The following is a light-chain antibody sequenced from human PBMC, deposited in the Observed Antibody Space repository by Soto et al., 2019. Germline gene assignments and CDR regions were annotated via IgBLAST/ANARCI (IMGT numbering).Light chain of an antibody. CDR3: QKYHSAQLT. V-gene: IGKV1-27*01. Sequence: DIQMTQAPSSLAASVGDRVTITCRSRHGITNYLAWYQQKPGKVPKLLIYASSTLQSGVSSRFSGSGARTVFTLILSSLQNEDVVTYYCQKYHSAQLTFGGGTKVEIK. J-gene: IGKJ4*01. CDR2: ASS. CDR1: HGITNY.